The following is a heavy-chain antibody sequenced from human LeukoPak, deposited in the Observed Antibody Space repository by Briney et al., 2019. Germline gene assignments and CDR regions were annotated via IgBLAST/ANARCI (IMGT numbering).Heavy chain of an antibody. D-gene: IGHD3-3*01. CDR3: ARCGPYDFWTTGAFDI. CDR1: GGSISSHY. V-gene: IGHV4-59*11. CDR2: IYYSGST. J-gene: IGHJ3*02. Sequence: SETLSLTCTVSGGSISSHYWSWIRQPPGKGLEWIGYIYYSGSTNYNPSLKSRVTISVDTSKNQFSLKLSSVTAADTAVYYCARCGPYDFWTTGAFDIWGQGTMVTVSS.